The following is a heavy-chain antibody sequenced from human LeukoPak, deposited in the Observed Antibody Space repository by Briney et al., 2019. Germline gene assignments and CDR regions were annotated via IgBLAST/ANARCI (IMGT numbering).Heavy chain of an antibody. J-gene: IGHJ3*02. D-gene: IGHD3-9*01. CDR1: GFTFSSYG. CDR2: IRYDGSNK. CDR3: ARDSSYFDWMKVYGPAAFDI. V-gene: IGHV3-30*02. Sequence: GGSLRLSCAASGFTFSSYGMHWVRQAPGKGLEWVAFIRYDGSNKYYADSVKGRFTISRDNSKNTLYLQMNSLRAEDTAVYYCARDSSYFDWMKVYGPAAFDIWGQGTMVIVSS.